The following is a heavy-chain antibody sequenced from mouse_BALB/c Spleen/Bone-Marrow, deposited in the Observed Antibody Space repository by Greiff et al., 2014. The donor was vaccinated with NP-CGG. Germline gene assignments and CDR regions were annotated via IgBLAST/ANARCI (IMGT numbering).Heavy chain of an antibody. CDR2: ISGGGRYT. J-gene: IGHJ3*01. V-gene: IGHV5-9-2*01. CDR1: GFSFSNYC. D-gene: IGHD2-4*01. CDR3: ARHAYYDQTEVSFVY. Sequence: DVQLQESGGGLVKSGGSLKLSCAASGFSFSNYCMSWVRQTPEKRLEWVATISGGGRYTFYSDRVKGKFTMSRDNAKNNLYMQLSSLRSEDTALYYCARHAYYDQTEVSFVYWGEGTLVTVSA.